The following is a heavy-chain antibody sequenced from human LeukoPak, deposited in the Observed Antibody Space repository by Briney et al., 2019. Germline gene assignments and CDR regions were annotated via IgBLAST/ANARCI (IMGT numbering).Heavy chain of an antibody. Sequence: PSETLSLTCTVSGGSISSYYWSGIRQPPGKGLEWIGYIYYSGSTNYNPSLKSRVTISVDTSKNQFSLKLSSVTAADTAVYYCAGRGYSYGYDYWGQGTLVTVSS. CDR3: AGRGYSYGYDY. CDR1: GGSISSYY. V-gene: IGHV4-59*01. J-gene: IGHJ4*02. CDR2: IYYSGST. D-gene: IGHD5-18*01.